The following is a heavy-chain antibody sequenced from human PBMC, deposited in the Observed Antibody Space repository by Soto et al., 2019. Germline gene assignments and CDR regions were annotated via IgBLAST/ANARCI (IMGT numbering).Heavy chain of an antibody. CDR3: ASWLKEAGIGGNYYYGMDV. D-gene: IGHD1-1*01. J-gene: IGHJ6*02. CDR1: GYSFTSYC. V-gene: IGHV5-51*01. Sequence: PGESLKISCKGSGYSFTSYCIGWVRQMPGKGLEWMGIIYPGDSDTRYSPSFQGQVTISADKSISTAYLQWSSLRSDDTAVYYCASWLKEAGIGGNYYYGMDVWGQGTTVTVSS. CDR2: IYPGDSDT.